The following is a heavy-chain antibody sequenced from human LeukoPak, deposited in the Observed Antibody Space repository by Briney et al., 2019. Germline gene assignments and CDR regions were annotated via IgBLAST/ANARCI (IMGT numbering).Heavy chain of an antibody. CDR3: AKDFLYDTLTGVGLSDY. J-gene: IGHJ4*02. Sequence: GGSLRLSCTASGFTFNIYAMSWVCQAPGKGLESVSSISGSGDTTYYADSVKGRFTISRDNSKNTLYLQMNSLRAEDTAVYYCAKDFLYDTLTGVGLSDYWGQGTLVTVSS. D-gene: IGHD3-9*01. CDR1: GFTFNIYA. V-gene: IGHV3-23*01. CDR2: ISGSGDTT.